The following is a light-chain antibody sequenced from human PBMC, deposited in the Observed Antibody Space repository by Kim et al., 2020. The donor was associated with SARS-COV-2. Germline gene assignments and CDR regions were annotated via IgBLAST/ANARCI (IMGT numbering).Light chain of an antibody. V-gene: IGLV3-1*01. CDR2: QDN. J-gene: IGLJ1*01. CDR1: KWGVNY. Sequence: SYELTQPPSVSVSPGQPASITCSGYKWGVNYVSWNQQKPAKSPVVVIYQDNRGPSGTPGRSFGSNSGNTATLTIGGSQARDGPDNSCQGWASSTKNNV. CDR3: QGWASSTKNNV.